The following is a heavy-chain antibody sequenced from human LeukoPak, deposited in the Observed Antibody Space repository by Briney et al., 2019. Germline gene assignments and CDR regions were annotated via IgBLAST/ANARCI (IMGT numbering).Heavy chain of an antibody. V-gene: IGHV3-23*01. CDR1: GFTFSSYA. CDR3: AKDVGAVVISTH. J-gene: IGHJ4*02. CDR2: ISGSGGST. D-gene: IGHD3-22*01. Sequence: GGSLRISCAASGFTFSSYAMSWVRQAPGKGLEWVSAISGSGGSTYYADSVKGRFTISRDNSKNTLYLQMNSLRAEDTAVYYCAKDVGAVVISTHWGQGTLVTVSS.